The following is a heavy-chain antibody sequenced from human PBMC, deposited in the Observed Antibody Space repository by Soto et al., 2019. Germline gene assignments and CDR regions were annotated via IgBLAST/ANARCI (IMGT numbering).Heavy chain of an antibody. CDR3: ARVMEVSLDY. J-gene: IGHJ4*02. Sequence: KASETLSLTCSLSGGAIGGYYWSWIRQPPGKALEWIGYVSYSGSTDYHPSLKSRVTISVDKSKNQFSLKLSSVTAADTAVYYCARVMEVSLDYWGQGTLVTVSS. V-gene: IGHV4-59*12. CDR2: VSYSGST. D-gene: IGHD1-1*01. CDR1: GGAIGGYY.